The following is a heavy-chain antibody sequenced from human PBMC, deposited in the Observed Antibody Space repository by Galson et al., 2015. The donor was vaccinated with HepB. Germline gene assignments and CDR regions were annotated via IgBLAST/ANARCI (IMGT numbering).Heavy chain of an antibody. J-gene: IGHJ4*02. D-gene: IGHD1-26*01. CDR3: TRTTTPDSGNWPYFDY. CDR2: IRTNYYRATT. Sequence: SLRLSCASSGFIIRDYPMSWVRQAPGRGLEWLSFIRTNYYRATTEYAPSVKGRFTTSRDDSKNIAYLETNSLQVDDTAVYYCTRTTTPDSGNWPYFDYWGQGVLVTVSS. V-gene: IGHV3-49*04. CDR1: GFIIRDYP.